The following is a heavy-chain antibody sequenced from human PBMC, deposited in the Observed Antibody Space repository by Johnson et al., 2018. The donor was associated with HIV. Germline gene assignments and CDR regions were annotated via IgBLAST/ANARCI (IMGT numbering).Heavy chain of an antibody. CDR1: GFTVSGNY. CDR3: AREATYYDYVWGSYAFDI. CDR2: IYSGGST. D-gene: IGHD3-16*01. V-gene: IGHV3-66*01. Sequence: VHLVESGGGLVQPGGSLRLSCGASGFTVSGNYMSWVRQAPGKGLEWVSVIYSGGSTYYADSVKGRFTISRDNSKNTLYLQMNSLRAEDTAVYYCAREATYYDYVWGSYAFDIWGQGTMVTVSS. J-gene: IGHJ3*02.